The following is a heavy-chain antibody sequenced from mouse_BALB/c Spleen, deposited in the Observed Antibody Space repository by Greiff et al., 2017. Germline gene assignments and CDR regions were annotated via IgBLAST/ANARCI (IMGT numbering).Heavy chain of an antibody. CDR3: ASSFLRGAMDY. CDR1: GYAFSSSW. CDR2: IYPGDGDT. V-gene: IGHV1-82*01. J-gene: IGHJ4*01. Sequence: VQLQQSGPELVKPGASVKISCKASGYAFSSSWMNWVKQRPGQGLEWIGRIYPGDGDTNYNGKFKGKATLTADKSSSTAYMQLSSLTSVDSAVYFCASSFLRGAMDYWGQGTSVTVSS. D-gene: IGHD1-1*01.